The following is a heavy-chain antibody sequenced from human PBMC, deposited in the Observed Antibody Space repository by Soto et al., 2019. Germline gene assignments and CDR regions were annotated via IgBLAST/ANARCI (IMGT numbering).Heavy chain of an antibody. Sequence: SETLSLTCAVSGGSISSSNWWSWVRQPPGKGLEWIGEIYHSGSTNYNPSLKSRVTISVDKSKNQFSLKLSSMTAADTAVYYCARDRKHSGSDFDYWGQGTLVTVSS. J-gene: IGHJ4*02. CDR2: IYHSGST. CDR1: GGSISSSNW. CDR3: ARDRKHSGSDFDY. V-gene: IGHV4-4*02. D-gene: IGHD1-26*01.